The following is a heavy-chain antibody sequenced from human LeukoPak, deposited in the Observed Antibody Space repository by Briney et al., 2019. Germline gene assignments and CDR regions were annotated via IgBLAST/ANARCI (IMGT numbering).Heavy chain of an antibody. CDR1: GITFSSYS. Sequence: PGGSLRLSCVASGITFSSYSMNWVRQAPGKGLEWVSYISSFSGTINYADSVKGRFTISRDNAKNSLYLQMNSLRAEDTAVYYCASGLLAGYQYWGQGTLVTVSS. J-gene: IGHJ4*02. D-gene: IGHD5-18*01. V-gene: IGHV3-48*01. CDR2: ISSFSGTI. CDR3: ASGLLAGYQY.